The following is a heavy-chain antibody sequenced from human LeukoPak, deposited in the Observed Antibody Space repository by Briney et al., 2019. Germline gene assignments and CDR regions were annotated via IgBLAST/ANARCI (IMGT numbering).Heavy chain of an antibody. Sequence: KPGGSLRLSCAASGFTFNGYSMNRVRQAPGKGLEWVSSINRESTYIHDADSVKGRFAISRDNAKNLLYLQMSSLRVEDTAVYYCVREGYTHGHSLYYFDYWGQGALVTVSS. CDR2: INRESTYI. V-gene: IGHV3-21*01. J-gene: IGHJ4*02. CDR3: VREGYTHGHSLYYFDY. CDR1: GFTFNGYS. D-gene: IGHD1-1*01.